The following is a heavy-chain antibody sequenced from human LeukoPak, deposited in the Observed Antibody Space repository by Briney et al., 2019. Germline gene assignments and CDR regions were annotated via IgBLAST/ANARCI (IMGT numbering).Heavy chain of an antibody. CDR3: ARFVDTWFDY. CDR1: GYSISSGFY. J-gene: IGHJ4*02. V-gene: IGHV4-38-2*02. D-gene: IGHD5-18*01. Sequence: SETLSLTCTVSGYSISSGFYWGWIRQPPGQGLEWIGSIYHSGSTYYNPSLKSRVTISVDTSKNQLSLKMRSVTAADTAVYYCARFVDTWFDYWGQGTLVTVSS. CDR2: IYHSGST.